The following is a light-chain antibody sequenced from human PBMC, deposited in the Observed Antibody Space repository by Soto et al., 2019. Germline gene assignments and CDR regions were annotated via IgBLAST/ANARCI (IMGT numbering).Light chain of an antibody. V-gene: IGLV1-40*01. CDR2: GND. J-gene: IGLJ1*01. Sequence: QSVLTQPPSVSGAPGQGVTISCTGSSSNIGAGYDVHWYQQLPGAAPKLLIFGNDNRPSGVPDRFSGSRSGTSASLAITGLQAEDEADYSCQSYDRSLSGSVFGAETKLTVL. CDR1: SSNIGAGYD. CDR3: QSYDRSLSGSV.